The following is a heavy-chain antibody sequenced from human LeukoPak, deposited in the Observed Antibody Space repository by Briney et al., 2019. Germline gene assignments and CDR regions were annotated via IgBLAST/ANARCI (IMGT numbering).Heavy chain of an antibody. V-gene: IGHV4-34*01. CDR3: ARDRRPDGMDV. J-gene: IGHJ6*02. CDR2: INHSGST. Sequence: PSETLSLTCAVYGGSFSGYYWSWIRQPPGRGLEWIGEINHSGSTNYNPSLKSRVTISVDTSKNQFSLKLSSVTAADTAVYYCARDRRPDGMDVWGQGTTVTVSS. CDR1: GGSFSGYY.